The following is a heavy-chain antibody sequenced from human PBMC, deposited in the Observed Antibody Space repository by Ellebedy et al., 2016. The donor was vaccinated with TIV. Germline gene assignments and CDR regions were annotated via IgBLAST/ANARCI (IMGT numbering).Heavy chain of an antibody. D-gene: IGHD3-22*01. CDR1: GGSISSYY. CDR3: ARARWIPNSSAYYNDY. Sequence: SETLSLXXTVSGGSISSYYWNWIRQPPGKGLEWIGYIYYSGTTNYNPSLKSRVTISVDTSKNQFSLKLNSVTAADTAVYYCARARWIPNSSAYYNDYWGQGTLVTVSS. CDR2: IYYSGTT. J-gene: IGHJ4*02. V-gene: IGHV4-59*01.